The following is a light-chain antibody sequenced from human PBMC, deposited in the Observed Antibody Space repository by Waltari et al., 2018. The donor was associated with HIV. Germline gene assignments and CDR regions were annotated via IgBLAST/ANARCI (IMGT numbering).Light chain of an antibody. V-gene: IGLV1-44*01. J-gene: IGLJ3*02. CDR1: SSNIGSNT. Sequence: QSVLTQPPSASGTPGQRVTISCSGSSSNIGSNTVNWYQQLPGTAPKPLIYSNNQRPSGVPDRFSGSKSGTSASLAISVLQSEDEADYYCAAWDDSLNAWVFGGGTKLTVL. CDR3: AAWDDSLNAWV. CDR2: SNN.